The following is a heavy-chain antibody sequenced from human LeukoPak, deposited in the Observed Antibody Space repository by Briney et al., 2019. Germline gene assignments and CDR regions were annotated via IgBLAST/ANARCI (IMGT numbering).Heavy chain of an antibody. Sequence: SQTLSLTCTVSGGSISSGSYYWSWIRQPPGKGLEWIGYIYYSGSTNYNPSLKSRVTISVDTSKNQFSLKLSSVTAADTAVYYCASWEGSSSGWYYYWGQGTLVTVSS. J-gene: IGHJ4*02. CDR2: IYYSGST. D-gene: IGHD6-19*01. CDR3: ASWEGSSSGWYYY. CDR1: GGSISSGSYY. V-gene: IGHV4-61*01.